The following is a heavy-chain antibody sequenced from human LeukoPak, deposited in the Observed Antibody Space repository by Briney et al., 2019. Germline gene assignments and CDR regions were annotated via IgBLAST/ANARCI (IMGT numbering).Heavy chain of an antibody. CDR3: ARVDSYGPTFDY. Sequence: PGGSLRLSCAASGFTFSSYEMNGVGQAPGGGLEWVSYISSSGRMIHYADSVKGRFTISRDNAKNTLYLQMNSLRADDTAVYYCARVDSYGPTFDYWGQGTLVTVSS. CDR2: ISSSGRMI. CDR1: GFTFSSYE. V-gene: IGHV3-48*03. J-gene: IGHJ4*02. D-gene: IGHD5-18*01.